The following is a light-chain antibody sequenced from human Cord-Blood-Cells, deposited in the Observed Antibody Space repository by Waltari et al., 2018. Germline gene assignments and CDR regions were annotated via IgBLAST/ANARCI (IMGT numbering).Light chain of an antibody. V-gene: IGKV1-39*01. J-gene: IGKJ2*01. CDR2: AAS. CDR3: QQSYSTPRT. CDR1: QSISSY. Sequence: DIQMTQSPSSLSASVGDRFTITCRASQSISSYLNWYQQKPGKAPKRLIYAASSLQSGVPSRFSGSGAGTDFTLTISSLQPEDVATYYCQQSYSTPRTFGQGTKLEIK.